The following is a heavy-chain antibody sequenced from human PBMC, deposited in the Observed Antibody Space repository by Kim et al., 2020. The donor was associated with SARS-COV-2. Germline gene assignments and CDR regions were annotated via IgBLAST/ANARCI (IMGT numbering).Heavy chain of an antibody. Sequence: GGSLRLSCAASGFTFSNYAMSWVRQAPGKGLEWVSLIGGSGGSTYYADSVKGRFTISRDNFKNTLYLQMNSLRPEDTALYYCAKDQGLASPSWGQGTLVTVSS. CDR1: GFTFSNYA. J-gene: IGHJ5*02. CDR2: IGGSGGST. CDR3: AKDQGLASPS. V-gene: IGHV3-23*01.